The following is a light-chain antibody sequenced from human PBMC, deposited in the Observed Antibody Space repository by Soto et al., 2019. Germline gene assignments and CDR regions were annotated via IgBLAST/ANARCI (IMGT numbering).Light chain of an antibody. CDR1: QSVGSTF. V-gene: IGKV3D-15*01. J-gene: IGKJ1*01. CDR2: GVS. Sequence: EIVLTQSPGTLSVSPGERATLSCRASQSVGSTFLAWYQQKPGQAPRLLIYGVSKRATGIPDRFSGSGSGTEFTLTISSLQSEDFAVYYCQQYKNWPRTFGQGTKVEIK. CDR3: QQYKNWPRT.